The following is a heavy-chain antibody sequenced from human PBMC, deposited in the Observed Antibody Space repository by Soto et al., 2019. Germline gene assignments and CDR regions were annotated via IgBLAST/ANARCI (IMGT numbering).Heavy chain of an antibody. Sequence: SETLSLTCTVSGGSISSYYWSWIRQPPGKGLEWIGYIYYSGITDYNPSLKSRVTISVDTSKSQFSLKLSSVTAADTAVYYCARGGGVYFFDYWGQGTLVTVSS. CDR3: ARGGGVYFFDY. D-gene: IGHD2-8*02. J-gene: IGHJ4*02. CDR1: GGSISSYY. V-gene: IGHV4-59*01. CDR2: IYYSGIT.